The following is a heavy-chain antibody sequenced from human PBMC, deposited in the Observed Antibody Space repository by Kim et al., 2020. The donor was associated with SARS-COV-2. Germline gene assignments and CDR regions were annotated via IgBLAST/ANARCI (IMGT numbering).Heavy chain of an antibody. Sequence: GSTYYADSVKGRFTISRDNSKNTLYLQMNSLRAEDTAVYYCAKGGYYDDYWGQGTLVTVSS. CDR3: AKGGYYDDY. V-gene: IGHV3-23*01. J-gene: IGHJ4*02. CDR2: GST. D-gene: IGHD3-10*01.